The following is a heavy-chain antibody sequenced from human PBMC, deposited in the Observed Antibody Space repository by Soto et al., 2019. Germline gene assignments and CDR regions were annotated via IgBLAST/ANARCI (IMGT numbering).Heavy chain of an antibody. J-gene: IGHJ4*02. CDR3: TTVFEY. V-gene: IGHV3-74*01. Sequence: EVQLVQSGGGSVQPGGSLRLSGAASGFTFTNYWMHWVRQVPGKGLVWVSRIDGVGTGTSYSDSVRGRFTISRDNAENMLYLQMNSLRAEDTAVYSCTTVFEYWGQGTLVTVSS. CDR2: IDGVGTGT. CDR1: GFTFTNYW.